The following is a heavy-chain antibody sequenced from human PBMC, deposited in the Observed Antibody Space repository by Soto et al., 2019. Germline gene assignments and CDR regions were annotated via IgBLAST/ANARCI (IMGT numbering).Heavy chain of an antibody. D-gene: IGHD3-22*01. J-gene: IGHJ4*02. CDR1: GGSITSYY. V-gene: IGHV4-59*01. CDR2: IYHSGFT. Sequence: SETLSLTCTVSGGSITSYYWSWIRQPPGKGLEWIGYIYHSGFTNYNPSLKSRVTISVDTSKNQFSLKLSSVTAADTAVYYCARDKYYDSTGNFDYWGQGXRVTVSS. CDR3: ARDKYYDSTGNFDY.